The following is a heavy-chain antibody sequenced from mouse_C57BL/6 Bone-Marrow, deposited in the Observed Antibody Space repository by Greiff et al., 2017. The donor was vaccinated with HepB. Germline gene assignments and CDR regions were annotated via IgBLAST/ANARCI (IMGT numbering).Heavy chain of an antibody. CDR3: ARRGLYYDYDGFAY. CDR2: INPGSGGT. Sequence: VHLVESGAELVRPGTSVKVSCKASGYAFTNYLIEWVKQRPGQGLEWIGVINPGSGGTNYNEKFKGKATLTADKSSSPAYIQLSSLTSEDSAVYFCARRGLYYDYDGFAYWGQGTLVTVSA. V-gene: IGHV1-54*01. D-gene: IGHD2-4*01. J-gene: IGHJ3*01. CDR1: GYAFTNYL.